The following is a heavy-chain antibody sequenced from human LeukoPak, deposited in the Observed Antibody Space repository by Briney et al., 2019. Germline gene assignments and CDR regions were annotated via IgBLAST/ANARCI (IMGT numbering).Heavy chain of an antibody. CDR3: ASLPPAEHYFDY. CDR1: GGSFSGYY. D-gene: IGHD2-2*01. J-gene: IGHJ4*02. CDR2: INHSGST. V-gene: IGHV4-34*01. Sequence: SETLYLNCAVYGGSFSGYYWSWIRQPPGKGLEWIGEINHSGSTNYNPSLKSRVTISVDTSKNQFSLKLSSVTAADTAVYYCASLPPAEHYFDYWGQGTLVTVSS.